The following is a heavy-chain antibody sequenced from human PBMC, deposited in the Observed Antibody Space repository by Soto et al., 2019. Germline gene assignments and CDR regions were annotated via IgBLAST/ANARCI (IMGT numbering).Heavy chain of an antibody. CDR1: GFTVSSNY. Sequence: VQLVESGGGLIQPGGSLRLSCTASGFTVSSNYMIWVRQAPGKGLEWVSIIHSGGSTYYADSVKGRFTISRDNSKNTLYLQMNSLRAEDTAVYYCARDQGYRYGVSFDYWGQGTRVIVSS. V-gene: IGHV3-53*01. J-gene: IGHJ4*02. CDR3: ARDQGYRYGVSFDY. D-gene: IGHD5-18*01. CDR2: IHSGGST.